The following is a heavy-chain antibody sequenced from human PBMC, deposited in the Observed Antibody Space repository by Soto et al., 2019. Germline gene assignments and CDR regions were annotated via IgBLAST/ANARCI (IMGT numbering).Heavy chain of an antibody. CDR3: AKPRSRYYDSSGYYFDL. D-gene: IGHD3-22*01. V-gene: IGHV3-30*18. J-gene: IGHJ2*01. CDR2: ISYDGSNK. Sequence: QVQLVESGGGVVQPGRSLRLSCAASGFTFSSYGMHWVRQAPGKGLEWVAVISYDGSNKYYADSVKGRFTISRDNSKNTLYLQMNSLIAEDTAVYYCAKPRSRYYDSSGYYFDLWGRGTLVTVSS. CDR1: GFTFSSYG.